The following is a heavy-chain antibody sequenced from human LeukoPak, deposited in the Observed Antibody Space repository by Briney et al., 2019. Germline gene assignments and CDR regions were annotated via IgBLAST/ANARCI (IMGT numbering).Heavy chain of an antibody. Sequence: GGSLRLSCAASGFTFSSFWMHWVRQAPGKGLVWVSRINGDGSSTTYADSVKGRFTISRDSAKNTLYLQMNSLRAEDTAVYYCTRHPYGGPLGAFDIWGQGTMVTVSS. CDR3: TRHPYGGPLGAFDI. J-gene: IGHJ3*02. CDR1: GFTFSSFW. V-gene: IGHV3-74*01. CDR2: INGDGSST. D-gene: IGHD3-16*01.